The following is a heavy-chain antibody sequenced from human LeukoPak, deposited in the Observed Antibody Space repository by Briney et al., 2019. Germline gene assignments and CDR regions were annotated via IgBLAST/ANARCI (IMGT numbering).Heavy chain of an antibody. CDR2: IYPGDSDT. CDR3: ARQPRRGGYYYGMDV. D-gene: IGHD1-14*01. V-gene: IGHV5-51*01. J-gene: IGHJ6*02. Sequence: GESLKISCKASGYTFNNYWIGWVRQMPGKGLEWMGIIYPGDSDTRYSPSFQGQVTISADKSISTAYLQWSSLKASDTAMYYCARQPRRGGYYYGMDVWGQGTTVTVSS. CDR1: GYTFNNYW.